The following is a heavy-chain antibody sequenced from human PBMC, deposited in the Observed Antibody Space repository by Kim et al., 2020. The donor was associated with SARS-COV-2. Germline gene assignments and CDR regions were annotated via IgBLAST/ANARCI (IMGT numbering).Heavy chain of an antibody. J-gene: IGHJ4*02. Sequence: GGSLRLSCAASGFTFSSYGMHWVRQAPGKGLEWVAVISYDGSNKYYADSVKGRFTISRDNSKNTLYLQMNSLRAEDTAVYYCAKDSGSYPPAPDYWGQGTLVTVSS. CDR3: AKDSGSYPPAPDY. V-gene: IGHV3-30*18. D-gene: IGHD1-26*01. CDR1: GFTFSSYG. CDR2: ISYDGSNK.